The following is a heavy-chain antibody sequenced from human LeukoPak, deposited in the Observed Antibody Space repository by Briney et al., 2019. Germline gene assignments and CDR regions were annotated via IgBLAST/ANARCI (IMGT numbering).Heavy chain of an antibody. J-gene: IGHJ3*02. V-gene: IGHV4-59*01. CDR1: GGSISSYY. Sequence: SETLSLTCTVSGGSISSYYWSWIRQPPGKGLEWIGYIYYSGSTNYNPSLKSRVTISVDTSKNQFSLKLSSVTAADTAVYYCARDKRKMNAFDIWGQGTMVTVSS. CDR3: ARDKRKMNAFDI. D-gene: IGHD1-14*01. CDR2: IYYSGST.